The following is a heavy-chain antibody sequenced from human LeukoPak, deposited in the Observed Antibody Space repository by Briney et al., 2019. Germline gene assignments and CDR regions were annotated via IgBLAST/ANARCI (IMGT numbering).Heavy chain of an antibody. CDR2: INQDGFEK. V-gene: IGHV3-7*01. CDR3: ASSTEELAAVLDLG. J-gene: IGHJ4*02. Sequence: PGGSLRLSCAASGFTFSTYWMTWVRQAAGKGLEWVADINQDGFEKYYVGSVKGRFTISRDNAKNSLYLQMNSLRAEDTAVYYCASSTEELAAVLDLGWGQGTLVTVSP. CDR1: GFTFSTYW. D-gene: IGHD5-24*01.